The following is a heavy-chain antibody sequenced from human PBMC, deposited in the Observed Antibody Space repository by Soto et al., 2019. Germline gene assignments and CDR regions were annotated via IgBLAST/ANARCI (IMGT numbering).Heavy chain of an antibody. CDR2: IYHHENT. J-gene: IGHJ5*02. V-gene: IGHV4-4*02. Sequence: QVQLQESGPGLVKPSGTLSLTCAVSGGSISNSNWWSWVRQPPGKGLEWIGEIYHHENTTYNPSLKSRVTISVDKSKNQFFLKLSSVTAADTAVYFGASLGPYNWFDPWGQGTLVTVSS. CDR3: ASLGPYNWFDP. CDR1: GGSISNSNW.